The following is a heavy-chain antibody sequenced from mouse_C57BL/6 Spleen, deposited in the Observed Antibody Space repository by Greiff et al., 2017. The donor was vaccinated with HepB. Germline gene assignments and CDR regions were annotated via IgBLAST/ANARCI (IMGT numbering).Heavy chain of an antibody. J-gene: IGHJ3*01. V-gene: IGHV1-15*01. Sequence: VQLQQSGAELVRPGASVTLSCKASGYTFTDYDMHWVKQTTVHGLEWIGAIDPETGGTAYNQKFKGKAILTADKSSSTAYMELRSLTSEDSAVYYCTRNFFAYWGHGTLVTVSA. CDR1: GYTFTDYD. CDR3: TRNFFAY. CDR2: IDPETGGT.